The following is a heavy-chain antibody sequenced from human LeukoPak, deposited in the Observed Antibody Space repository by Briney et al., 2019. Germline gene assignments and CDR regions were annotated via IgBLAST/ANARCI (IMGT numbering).Heavy chain of an antibody. CDR2: INHSGST. Sequence: PSETLSLTCAVYGGSFSGYYWSWIRQPPGKGLEWIGEINHSGSTNYNPSLKSRVTISVDTSRNQFSLKLNSVTAADTAVYYCARGYSSSWYLNWFDPWGQGTLVTVSS. CDR1: GGSFSGYY. V-gene: IGHV4-34*01. J-gene: IGHJ5*02. D-gene: IGHD6-13*01. CDR3: ARGYSSSWYLNWFDP.